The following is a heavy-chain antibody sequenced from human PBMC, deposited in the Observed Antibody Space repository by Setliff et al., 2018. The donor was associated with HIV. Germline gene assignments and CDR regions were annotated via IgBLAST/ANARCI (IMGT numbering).Heavy chain of an antibody. D-gene: IGHD6-25*01. CDR1: GDSISTGNW. CDR2: IYHSGST. Sequence: PSETLSLTCAVSGDSISTGNWWSWVRQPPGKGLEWIGKIYHSGSTNYNPSLKSRVTLSVDKSNNQFSLKLTSVTAADTAVYYCAARPAAEFFEHWGQGTLVTVSS. V-gene: IGHV4-4*02. J-gene: IGHJ4*02. CDR3: AARPAAEFFEH.